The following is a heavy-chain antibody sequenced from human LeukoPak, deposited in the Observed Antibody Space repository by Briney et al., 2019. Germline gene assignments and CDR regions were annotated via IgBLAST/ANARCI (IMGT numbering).Heavy chain of an antibody. CDR1: GGSFSGYY. V-gene: IGHV4-34*01. CDR2: INHSGST. Sequence: SETLSLTCAVYGGSFSGYYWSWIRQPPGKGLEWIGEINHSGSTNYNPSLKSRVTISVDTSKNQFSLKLSSVTAADTAVYYCARDPLYSSGWSRGSYWGQGTLVTVSS. D-gene: IGHD6-19*01. J-gene: IGHJ4*02. CDR3: ARDPLYSSGWSRGSY.